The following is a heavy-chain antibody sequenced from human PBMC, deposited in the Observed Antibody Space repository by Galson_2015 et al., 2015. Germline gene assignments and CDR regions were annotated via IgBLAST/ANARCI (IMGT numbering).Heavy chain of an antibody. D-gene: IGHD3-3*01. V-gene: IGHV3-21*06. Sequence: SLRLSCAASGFTFNIYTMNWVRQAPGKGLEWVSSISSSSSYIYYVDSVKGRFTISRDNAKNSLYLQMNSLRAEDTAVYYCARADGEHYDFWGAYYTNYYHGMDVWGQGTTVTVSS. CDR1: GFTFNIYT. J-gene: IGHJ6*02. CDR3: ARADGEHYDFWGAYYTNYYHGMDV. CDR2: ISSSSSYI.